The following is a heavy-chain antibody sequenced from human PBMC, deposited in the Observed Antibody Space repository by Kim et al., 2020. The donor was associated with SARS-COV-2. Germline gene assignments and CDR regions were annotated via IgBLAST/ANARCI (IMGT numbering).Heavy chain of an antibody. V-gene: IGHV4-59*13. D-gene: IGHD6-6*01. Sequence: SETLSLTCTVSGGSISSYYWSWIRQPPGKGLEWIGYIYYSGSTNYNPSLKSRVTISVDTSKNQFSLKLSSVTAADTAVYYCARDGYSSSYQRVPAYQNRNWYFDLWGRGTLVTVSS. CDR3: ARDGYSSSYQRVPAYQNRNWYFDL. J-gene: IGHJ2*01. CDR2: IYYSGST. CDR1: GGSISSYY.